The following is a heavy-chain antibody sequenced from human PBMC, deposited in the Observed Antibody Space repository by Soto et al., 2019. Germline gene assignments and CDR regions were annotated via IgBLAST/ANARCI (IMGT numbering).Heavy chain of an antibody. Sequence: GGSLRLSCAASGLTVSSNYMSWVRKAPGKGLEWVSVIYSGGSTYYADSVKGRFTISRHNSKNTLYLQMNGLRAEDTAVYYCARGIRWSGYLFDYWGQGTLVTVSS. D-gene: IGHD3-3*01. J-gene: IGHJ4*02. CDR3: ARGIRWSGYLFDY. CDR1: GLTVSSNY. CDR2: IYSGGST. V-gene: IGHV3-53*04.